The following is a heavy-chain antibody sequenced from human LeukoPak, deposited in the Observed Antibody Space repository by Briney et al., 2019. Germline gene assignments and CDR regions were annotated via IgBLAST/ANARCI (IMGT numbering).Heavy chain of an antibody. V-gene: IGHV3-66*01. D-gene: IGHD5-24*01. Sequence: GGSLRLSCAASGFTVSSNYMSWVRQAPGKGLEWVSVIYSGGSTYYADSVKGRFTISRDNSKNTLYLQMNSLRAEDTAVYYCARVEGDGYNIDYWSQGTLVTVSS. CDR1: GFTVSSNY. J-gene: IGHJ4*02. CDR3: ARVEGDGYNIDY. CDR2: IYSGGST.